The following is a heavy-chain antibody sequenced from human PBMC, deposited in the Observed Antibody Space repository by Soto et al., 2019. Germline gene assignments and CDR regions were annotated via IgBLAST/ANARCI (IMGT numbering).Heavy chain of an antibody. CDR3: ATGITISHNWFDP. Sequence: ASVKVSCKASGYTFTGYYMHWVRQAPGQGLEWMGWINPNSGGTNYAQKFQGRVTMTEDTSTDTAYMELSSLRSEDTAVYYCATGITISHNWFDPWGQGTLVTVSS. CDR2: INPNSGGT. J-gene: IGHJ5*02. V-gene: IGHV1-2*02. D-gene: IGHD3-3*01. CDR1: GYTFTGYY.